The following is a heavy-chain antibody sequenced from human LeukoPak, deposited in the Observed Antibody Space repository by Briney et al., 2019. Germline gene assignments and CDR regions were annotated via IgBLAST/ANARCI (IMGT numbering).Heavy chain of an antibody. CDR2: ISSSGGSI. CDR3: ARERRVGATWSVGSFDI. Sequence: GGSLRLPCAASGFSLHSYGMNWVRQAPGKGLEWVSCISSSGGSIYYADSVKGRFTISRDNAKNSLSLQMNSLRAEDTAIYYCARERRVGATWSVGSFDIWGQGTTVTVSS. V-gene: IGHV3-48*03. D-gene: IGHD1-26*01. CDR1: GFSLHSYG. J-gene: IGHJ3*02.